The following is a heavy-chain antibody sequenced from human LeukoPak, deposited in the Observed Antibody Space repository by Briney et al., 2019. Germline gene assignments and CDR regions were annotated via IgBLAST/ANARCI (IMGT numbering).Heavy chain of an antibody. J-gene: IGHJ2*01. CDR2: IKSKIDGYTT. CDR3: TTYKVTTAFDL. D-gene: IGHD4-17*01. CDR1: GFSFSNAW. Sequence: PGGSLRLSCAASGFSFSNAWMTWVRQAPGKGLEWVGRIKSKIDGYTTDYTEPVKGRFTISRDVSKNTLYLQMNSLKSEDTAVYYCTTYKVTTAFDLWGRGTLVTVSS. V-gene: IGHV3-15*01.